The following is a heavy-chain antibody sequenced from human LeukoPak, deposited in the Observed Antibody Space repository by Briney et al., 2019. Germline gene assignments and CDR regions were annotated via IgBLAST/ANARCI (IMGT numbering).Heavy chain of an antibody. CDR2: INPNSGGT. J-gene: IGHJ4*02. CDR3: ALLGGWYVSSYFDY. Sequence: ASVKVSCKASGYTFTGYYMHWVRQAPGQGLEWMGRINPNSGGTNYAQKLQGRVTMTRDTSISTAYMELSRLRSDDTAVYYCALLGGWYVSSYFDYWGQGTLVTVSS. D-gene: IGHD6-19*01. V-gene: IGHV1-2*06. CDR1: GYTFTGYY.